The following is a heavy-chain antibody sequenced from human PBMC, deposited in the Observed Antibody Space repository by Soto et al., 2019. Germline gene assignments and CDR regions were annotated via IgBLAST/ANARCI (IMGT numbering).Heavy chain of an antibody. J-gene: IGHJ4*02. V-gene: IGHV3-9*01. CDR3: AKAHGSGSYYPYFDY. D-gene: IGHD3-10*01. CDR1: GFTFDDYA. CDR2: ISWNSGSI. Sequence: EVQLVESGGGLVQPGRSLRLSCAASGFTFDDYAMHWVRQAPGKGLEWVSGISWNSGSIGYADSVKGRFTISRDNAKNSLYLQMNSLRAEDTALYYCAKAHGSGSYYPYFDYWGQGTLVTVSS.